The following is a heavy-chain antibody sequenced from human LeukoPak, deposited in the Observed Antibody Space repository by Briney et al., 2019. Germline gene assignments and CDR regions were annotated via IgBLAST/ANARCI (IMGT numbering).Heavy chain of an antibody. CDR1: GFTFSNYT. CDR3: AKDRTPYSRSGGYYLGAFDL. J-gene: IGHJ3*01. CDR2: LSGSGGGT. V-gene: IGHV3-23*01. Sequence: GGSLRLSCAASGFTFSNYTMTWVRQAPGKGLEWVSSLSGSGGGTWYAGSVKGRFSISRDNSKNTLYLEMNSLRAEDTAVYYCAKDRTPYSRSGGYYLGAFDLWGHGTLVTVSS. D-gene: IGHD3-22*01.